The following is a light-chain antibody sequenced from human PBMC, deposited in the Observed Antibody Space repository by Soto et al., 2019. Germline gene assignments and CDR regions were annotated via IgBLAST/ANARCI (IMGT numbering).Light chain of an antibody. CDR2: TAS. CDR3: QQTLSFPYT. Sequence: DIQMTQSPSSVSASVGDRVTITCRAGQDISSWFAWYQQRPGKAPKLLIHTASSLESGVPSRFSGSGSGTEFTLTISSLQPEDFATYYCQQTLSFPYTFGQGTKLEIK. J-gene: IGKJ2*01. CDR1: QDISSW. V-gene: IGKV1-12*01.